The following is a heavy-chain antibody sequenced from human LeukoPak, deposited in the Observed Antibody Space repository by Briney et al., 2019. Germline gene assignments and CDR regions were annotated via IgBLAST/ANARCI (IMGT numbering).Heavy chain of an antibody. J-gene: IGHJ4*02. CDR2: MNPNSGNT. D-gene: IGHD5-18*01. CDR1: GYTFTSYD. Sequence: GASVKVSCKASGYTFTSYDINWVRQATGQGLEWMGWMNPNSGNTGYAQKFQGRVTITRNTSISTAYMELSSLRSEDTAVYYCARGLRDYADTAMGTDYWGQGTLVTVSS. V-gene: IGHV1-8*03. CDR3: ARGLRDYADTAMGTDY.